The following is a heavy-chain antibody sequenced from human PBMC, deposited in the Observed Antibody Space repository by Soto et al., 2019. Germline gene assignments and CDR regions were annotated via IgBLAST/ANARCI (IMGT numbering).Heavy chain of an antibody. D-gene: IGHD2-15*01. CDR1: GFTFSSYA. CDR3: AKGGYCSGGSCYLHWFHX. J-gene: IGHJ5*02. V-gene: IGHV3-23*01. Sequence: LILSCAASGFTFSSYAMSWFRQAPGKGLEWVSAISGSGGSTYYADSVKCRFTISRDNYKNTLYLQMNSLRAEDTAVYYCAKGGYCSGGSCYLHWFHXWGQGTLVTVSX. CDR2: ISGSGGST.